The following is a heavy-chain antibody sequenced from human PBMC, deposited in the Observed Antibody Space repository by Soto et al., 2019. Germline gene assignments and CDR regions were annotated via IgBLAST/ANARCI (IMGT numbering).Heavy chain of an antibody. D-gene: IGHD6-6*01. CDR2: INPNSGGT. Sequence: ASVKVSCKASGYTFTGYYMHWVRQAPGQGLEWMGWINPNSGGTNYAQKFQGWVTMTRDMSISTAYMELSRLRSDDTAVYYCAADFTSSSSEPVNYYYGMDVWGQGTTVTVSS. J-gene: IGHJ6*02. CDR3: AADFTSSSSEPVNYYYGMDV. V-gene: IGHV1-2*04. CDR1: GYTFTGYY.